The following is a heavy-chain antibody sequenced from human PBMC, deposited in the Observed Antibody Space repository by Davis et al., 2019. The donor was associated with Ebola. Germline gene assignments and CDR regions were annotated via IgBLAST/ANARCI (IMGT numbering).Heavy chain of an antibody. CDR3: TRDRLEPLDY. V-gene: IGHV3-15*01. J-gene: IGHJ4*02. Sequence: GESLKISCVASRFPFSDAWMSWVRQAPGKGLEWVGRIKSKADGGTIDYAAPVKGRFTISRDDSKSIAYLQMNSLKTEDTAVYYCTRDRLEPLDYWGQGTLVTVS. D-gene: IGHD1-1*01. CDR2: IKSKADGGTI. CDR1: RFPFSDAW.